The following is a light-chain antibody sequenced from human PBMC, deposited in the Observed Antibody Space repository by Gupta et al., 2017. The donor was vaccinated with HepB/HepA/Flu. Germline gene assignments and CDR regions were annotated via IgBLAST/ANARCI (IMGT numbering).Light chain of an antibody. V-gene: IGKV1-39*01. CDR1: QSISTS. CDR3: QQSDSIPRT. J-gene: IGKJ1*01. Sequence: DIQMTQSPSSLSASVGDRVTITCRASQSISTSLNWYQQKPGKAPTLLIYVASTLQSWVPSRFSGSGSGTDFTLTISSLQPEDFATYYCQQSDSIPRTFGQGTKVEIK. CDR2: VAS.